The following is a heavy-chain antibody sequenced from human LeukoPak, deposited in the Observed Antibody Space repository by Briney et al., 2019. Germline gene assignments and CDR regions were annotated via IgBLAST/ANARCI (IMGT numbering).Heavy chain of an antibody. V-gene: IGHV1-2*02. J-gene: IGHJ3*02. CDR2: INPNSGGT. CDR3: ARASPRITMIVVVDAFDI. CDR1: GYTFTGYY. D-gene: IGHD3-22*01. Sequence: ASVKVSSKASGYTFTGYYMHWVPQAPGQGLEWMGWINPNSGGTNYAQKFQGRVTMTRDTSISTAYMELSRLRSGDTAVYYCARASPRITMIVVVDAFDIWGQGTMVTVSS.